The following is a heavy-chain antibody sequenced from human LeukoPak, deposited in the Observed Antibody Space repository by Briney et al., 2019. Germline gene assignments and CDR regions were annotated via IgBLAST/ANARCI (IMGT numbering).Heavy chain of an antibody. J-gene: IGHJ4*02. V-gene: IGHV1-2*02. CDR1: EYTFSDYS. D-gene: IGHD3/OR15-3a*01. CDR2: ISPNSGDT. CDR3: ARLRGLGLSDY. Sequence: ASVKVSCKTSEYTFSDYSIHWLRQAPGQGLEWIGSISPNSGDTNYAQKFQGRVTITSDTSITTASMELSRLRSDDTAVFYCARLRGLGLSDYWGQGTLVTVSS.